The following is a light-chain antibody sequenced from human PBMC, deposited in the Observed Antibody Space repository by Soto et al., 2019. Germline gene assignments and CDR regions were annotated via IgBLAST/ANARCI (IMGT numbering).Light chain of an antibody. CDR3: QQRSDWPPIT. CDR1: QSVSSSS. V-gene: IGKV3-11*01. J-gene: IGKJ5*01. CDR2: GAS. Sequence: EIVLTQSPATLSLSPGERATLSCRASQSVSSSSLAWYQQKRGQAPRLLIHGASNRATGIPARFSGSGSGTDFTLTISSLEPEDFAVYYCQQRSDWPPITFGQGTRLEIK.